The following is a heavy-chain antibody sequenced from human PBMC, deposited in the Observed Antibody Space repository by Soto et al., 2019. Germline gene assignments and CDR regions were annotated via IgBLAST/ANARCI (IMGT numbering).Heavy chain of an antibody. J-gene: IGHJ4*02. CDR1: GFSSTTYA. Sequence: GASVKVSCKASGFSSTTYAFSWVRRAPGQGLEWMGLISADSGEPRYAQKFQGRVAMTTDTSTRTAYMELRGLTSDDTAVYYCGVSAGLDFWGQGTRVPSPQ. CDR2: ISADSGEP. CDR3: GVSAGLDF. D-gene: IGHD6-13*01. V-gene: IGHV1-18*01.